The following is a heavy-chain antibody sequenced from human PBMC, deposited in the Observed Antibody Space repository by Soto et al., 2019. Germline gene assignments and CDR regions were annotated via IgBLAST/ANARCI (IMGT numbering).Heavy chain of an antibody. CDR1: GGTFSSYA. Sequence: QVQLVQSGAEVKKPGSSVKVSCKASGGTFSSYAISWVRQAPGQGLEWMGGIIPIFGTANYAQKFQGRVTITADESTSTAYMELSSLRSEDTAVYYCASTIVGGTHEDYYYYGMDVWGQGTTVTVSS. J-gene: IGHJ6*02. V-gene: IGHV1-69*01. CDR3: ASTIVGGTHEDYYYYGMDV. D-gene: IGHD2-21*01. CDR2: IIPIFGTA.